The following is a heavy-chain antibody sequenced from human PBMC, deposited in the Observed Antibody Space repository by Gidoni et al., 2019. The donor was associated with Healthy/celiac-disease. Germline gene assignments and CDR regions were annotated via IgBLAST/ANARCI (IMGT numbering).Heavy chain of an antibody. CDR3: AKVQQGLVLGFKRGTYFDY. CDR1: GFTFSSYA. D-gene: IGHD6-19*01. CDR2: ISGSVGST. J-gene: IGHJ4*02. V-gene: IGHV3-23*01. Sequence: SGFTFSSYAMSWVRQAPGKGLEWVSAISGSVGSTYYAESVKCRFTIARDNTKNTLYLQMNSLRAEDTAVDYCAKVQQGLVLGFKRGTYFDYWGQGTLVTVSS.